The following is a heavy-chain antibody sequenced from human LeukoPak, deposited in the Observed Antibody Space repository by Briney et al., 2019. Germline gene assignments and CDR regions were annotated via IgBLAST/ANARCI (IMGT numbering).Heavy chain of an antibody. V-gene: IGHV4-4*07. Sequence: SETLSLTCTVSVGSISSNYWSWIRQPAGKGLEWIGRIYTSGSTNYNPSLKSRVTMSVDTSKNQFSLKLSSVTAADTAVYYCASSAAAGTSGWFDPWGQGTLVTVSS. CDR3: ASSAAAGTSGWFDP. D-gene: IGHD6-13*01. CDR2: IYTSGST. CDR1: VGSISSNY. J-gene: IGHJ5*02.